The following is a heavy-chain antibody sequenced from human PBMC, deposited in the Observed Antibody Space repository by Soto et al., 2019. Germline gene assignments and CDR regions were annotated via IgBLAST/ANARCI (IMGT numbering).Heavy chain of an antibody. V-gene: IGHV5-51*01. CDR3: ASDYYDSSGSPGAFDI. J-gene: IGHJ3*02. D-gene: IGHD3-22*01. CDR2: IYPGDSDT. Sequence: GESLKISCKGSGYSFTSYWIGWVRQMPGKGLEWMGIIYPGDSDTRYSPSFQGQVTISADKSISTAYLQWSSLKASDTAMYYCASDYYDSSGSPGAFDIWGQGTMVTVSS. CDR1: GYSFTSYW.